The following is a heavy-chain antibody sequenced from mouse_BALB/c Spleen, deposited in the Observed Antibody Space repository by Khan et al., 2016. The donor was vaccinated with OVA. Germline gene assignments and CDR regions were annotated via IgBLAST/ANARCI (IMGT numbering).Heavy chain of an antibody. CDR3: ARRNYFGYTVAY. D-gene: IGHD1-2*01. CDR1: GYTFTDYY. V-gene: IGHV1-77*01. CDR2: ISPGSGDT. Sequence: QVQLQQPGAELARPGASVKLSCKASGYTFTDYYINWVKQRTGQGLEWIGEISPGSGDTYYNEKFKGKATLTADKSSSTVYMQLSSLTAEASAVYFWARRNYFGYTVAYWGQGTLVTVSA. J-gene: IGHJ3*01.